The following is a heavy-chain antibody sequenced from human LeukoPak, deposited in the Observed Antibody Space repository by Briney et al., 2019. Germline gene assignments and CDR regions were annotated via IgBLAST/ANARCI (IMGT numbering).Heavy chain of an antibody. CDR2: FDHRGSY. D-gene: IGHD3-22*01. CDR3: ARGVYDSSGYHYYGGFYYFDS. Sequence: PSEALSLTCALSGYSINSGYYWAWIRKPPGKGLEWIGIFDHRGSYYSTPSLKSRVTISLHSSKKHFSLELSSVTAADTAVYYCARGVYDSSGYHYYGGFYYFDSWGRGTLVTVSS. V-gene: IGHV4-38-2*01. J-gene: IGHJ4*02. CDR1: GYSINSGYY.